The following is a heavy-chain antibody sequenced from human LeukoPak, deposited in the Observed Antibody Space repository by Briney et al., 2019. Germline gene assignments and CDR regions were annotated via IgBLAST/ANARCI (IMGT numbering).Heavy chain of an antibody. CDR1: GGSMRNYY. CDR3: ARDPYGGDPDY. D-gene: IGHD4-23*01. J-gene: IGHJ4*02. CDR2: IYPSRST. Sequence: SETLSLTCTVSGGSMRNYYWSWIRQPAGKGLEWIGRIYPSRSTNYNPSLKRRVTMSIDTSKKQFSLWLSSGTAADTAVYYCARDPYGGDPDYWGQGTLVTVSS. V-gene: IGHV4-4*07.